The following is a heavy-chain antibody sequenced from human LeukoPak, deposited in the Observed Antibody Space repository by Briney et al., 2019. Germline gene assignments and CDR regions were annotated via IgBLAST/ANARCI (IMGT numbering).Heavy chain of an antibody. CDR3: ARDSGSTTVTPLLYYGMDV. J-gene: IGHJ6*02. D-gene: IGHD4-11*01. CDR2: ISYDGSNK. CDR1: GFTFSSYA. V-gene: IGHV3-30-3*01. Sequence: PGGSLRLSCAASGFTFSSYAMHWVRQAPGKGLEWVAVISYDGSNKYYADPVKGQFTISRDNSKNTLYLQMNSLRAEDTAVYYCARDSGSTTVTPLLYYGMDVWGQGTTVTVSS.